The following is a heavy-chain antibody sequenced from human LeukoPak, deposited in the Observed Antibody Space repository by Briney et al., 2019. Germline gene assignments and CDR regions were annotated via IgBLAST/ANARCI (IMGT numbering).Heavy chain of an antibody. CDR2: IYSGGNT. J-gene: IGHJ3*02. CDR1: GFTVSSNY. V-gene: IGHV3-53*01. Sequence: PGGSLRLSCAASGFTVSSNYMSWVRQAPGKGLEWVSVIYSGGNTYYADSVKGRFTISRDNSKNTLYLQMNSLRAEDTAVYYCAKGPPDDAFDIWGQGTMVTVSS. CDR3: AKGPPDDAFDI.